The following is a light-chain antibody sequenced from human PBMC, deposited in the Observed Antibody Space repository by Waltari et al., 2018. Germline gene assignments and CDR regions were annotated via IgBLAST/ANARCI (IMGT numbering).Light chain of an antibody. V-gene: IGLV1-44*01. J-gene: IGLJ2*01. CDR3: ASGDDSLNGPV. Sequence: QSVLTQAPSASGTPGQRGTIFCSGSRSNLGSNPVHWYQHVPGTAPKLPISSNVPRPPGVPYRFSGSRSGPSASLAIGGLQSEDEADYDCASGDDSLNGPVFGGGTKLTVL. CDR1: RSNLGSNP. CDR2: SNV.